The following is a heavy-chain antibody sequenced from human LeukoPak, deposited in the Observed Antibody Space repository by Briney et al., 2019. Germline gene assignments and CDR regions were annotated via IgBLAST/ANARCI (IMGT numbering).Heavy chain of an antibody. Sequence: PGGSLRLSCAASGFTVNNNYMSWVRQAPGKGLEWVSVIYNGGSTYYADSVKGRFTISRDNSKNTLYLQMSSLRAEDTAVYYCATSRRSAKDLYFDYWGQGTLVTVSS. CDR1: GFTVNNNY. D-gene: IGHD6-6*01. CDR3: ATSRRSAKDLYFDY. CDR2: IYNGGST. V-gene: IGHV3-53*01. J-gene: IGHJ4*02.